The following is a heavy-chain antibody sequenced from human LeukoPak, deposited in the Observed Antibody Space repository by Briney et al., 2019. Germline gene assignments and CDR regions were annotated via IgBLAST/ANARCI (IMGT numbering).Heavy chain of an antibody. J-gene: IGHJ3*02. V-gene: IGHV3-7*01. CDR2: INQDGSDK. CDR3: ARNQKGASDGFDI. Sequence: GSLRLSCVASGFTLSDYWMSWVRQAPVKGLEWVASINQDGSDKYYVDSVKGRFTISRDNAKNSLYLQMNSLRAEDTAVYYCARNQKGASDGFDIWGQGTRVTVSS. CDR1: GFTLSDYW.